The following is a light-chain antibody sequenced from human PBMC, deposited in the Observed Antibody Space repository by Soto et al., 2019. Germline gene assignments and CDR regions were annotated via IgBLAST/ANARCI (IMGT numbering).Light chain of an antibody. CDR1: SSNIGAGYD. Sequence: QSVLTQPPSVSGAPGQRVTISCTGSSSNIGAGYDVHWYQQLPGTAPNLLIYGNNNRPSGVPDRFSGSKSGTSASLAITGLQAEDEADYYCQSYDSSLSGYVFGTGTKVS. V-gene: IGLV1-40*01. CDR3: QSYDSSLSGYV. J-gene: IGLJ1*01. CDR2: GNN.